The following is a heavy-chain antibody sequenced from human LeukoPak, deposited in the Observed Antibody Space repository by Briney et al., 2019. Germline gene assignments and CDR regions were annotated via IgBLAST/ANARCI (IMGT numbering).Heavy chain of an antibody. D-gene: IGHD5-24*01. V-gene: IGHV3-48*04. CDR2: ISSSGSTI. Sequence: GGSLRLSCAASGFTFSSYAMSWVRQAPGKGLEWVSYISSSGSTIYYADSVKGRFTISRDNAKNSLYLQVNSLRAEDTAVYYCARGDGYITIDYWGQGTLVTVSS. CDR1: GFTFSSYA. CDR3: ARGDGYITIDY. J-gene: IGHJ4*02.